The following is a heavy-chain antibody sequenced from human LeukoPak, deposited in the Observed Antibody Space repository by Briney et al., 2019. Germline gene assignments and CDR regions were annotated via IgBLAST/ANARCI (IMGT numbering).Heavy chain of an antibody. CDR2: ISSSSNII. CDR3: ARVIAAADTSGYYYYYMDV. J-gene: IGHJ6*03. D-gene: IGHD6-13*01. Sequence: GGSPRLSCAASGFTFSSYSMNWVRQAPGKGLEWVSYISSSSNIINYADSVKGRFTISRDNAKNSLYLQMNSLRAEDTAVYYCARVIAAADTSGYYYYYMDVWGKGTTVTISS. CDR1: GFTFSSYS. V-gene: IGHV3-48*01.